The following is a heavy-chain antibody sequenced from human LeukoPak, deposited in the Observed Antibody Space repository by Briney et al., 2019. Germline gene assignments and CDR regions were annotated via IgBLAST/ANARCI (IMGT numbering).Heavy chain of an antibody. Sequence: GGSLRLSCAASGFTFDDYAMHWVRQAPGKGLEWVSGISWNSGSIGYADSVKGRFTISRDNAKNSLHLQMNSLRAEDTALYYCAKDLFAYDSSGPLDYWGQGTLVTVSS. CDR1: GFTFDDYA. V-gene: IGHV3-9*01. J-gene: IGHJ4*02. D-gene: IGHD3-22*01. CDR3: AKDLFAYDSSGPLDY. CDR2: ISWNSGSI.